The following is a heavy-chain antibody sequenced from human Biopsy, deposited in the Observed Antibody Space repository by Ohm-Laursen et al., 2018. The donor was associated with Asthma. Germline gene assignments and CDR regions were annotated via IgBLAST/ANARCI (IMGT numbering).Heavy chain of an antibody. D-gene: IGHD6-19*01. V-gene: IGHV3-30-3*01. Sequence: LSLTCAASRFTYEMHWVRQAPGKGLEWVAVISYDGSSIYYADSVKGRFTISRDNSKNTLSLQMNSLTAEDTAVYYCAREGVAGTHIEDWGQGTLVSVSS. J-gene: IGHJ4*02. CDR1: RFTYE. CDR3: AREGVAGTHIED. CDR2: ISYDGSSI.